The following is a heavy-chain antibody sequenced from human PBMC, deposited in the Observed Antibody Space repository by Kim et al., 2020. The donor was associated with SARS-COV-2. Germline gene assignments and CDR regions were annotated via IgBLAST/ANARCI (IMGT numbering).Heavy chain of an antibody. V-gene: IGHV3-23*03. CDR2: IYSGGSTT. J-gene: IGHJ4*02. Sequence: GGSLRLSCAASGFTVSSYAMSWVRQAPGKGLEWVSVIYSGGSTTYYADSVKGRFTISRDNSKNTLYLQMNSLRAEDTAVYYCAKAGYSSIHFDYWGQGTLVTVSS. D-gene: IGHD6-13*01. CDR3: AKAGYSSIHFDY. CDR1: GFTVSSYA.